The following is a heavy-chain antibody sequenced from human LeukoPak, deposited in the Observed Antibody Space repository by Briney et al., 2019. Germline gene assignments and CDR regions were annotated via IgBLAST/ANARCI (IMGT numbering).Heavy chain of an antibody. CDR3: ARVRSDFGVVINFDY. Sequence: GASVKVSCKASGYTFTSYGISWVRQAPGQGLEWTGWISAYNGNTNYAQKLQGRVTMTTDTSTSTAYMELRSLRSDDTAVYYCARVRSDFGVVINFDYWGQGTLVTVSS. CDR1: GYTFTSYG. V-gene: IGHV1-18*01. CDR2: ISAYNGNT. J-gene: IGHJ4*02. D-gene: IGHD3-3*01.